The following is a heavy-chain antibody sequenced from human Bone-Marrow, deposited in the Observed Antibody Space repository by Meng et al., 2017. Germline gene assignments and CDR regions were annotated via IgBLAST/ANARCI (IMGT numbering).Heavy chain of an antibody. CDR2: IYSGGST. D-gene: IGHD3-22*01. J-gene: IGHJ3*02. Sequence: GESLKISCAASGFTFSSYWMSWVRQAPGKGLEWVSVIYSGGSTFYADSVKGRFTIYRDNSKNTLYLQMSSLRAEDTAVYYCARPYYDSTSPNKKDAFDIWGQGTMVTVSS. CDR1: GFTFSSYW. V-gene: IGHV3-66*02. CDR3: ARPYYDSTSPNKKDAFDI.